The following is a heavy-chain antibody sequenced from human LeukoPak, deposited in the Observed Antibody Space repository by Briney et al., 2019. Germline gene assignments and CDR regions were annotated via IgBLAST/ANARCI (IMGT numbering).Heavy chain of an antibody. V-gene: IGHV3-21*01. J-gene: IGHJ3*02. CDR3: ARDSGDSSGYYDAFDI. Sequence: GGSLRLSCAASGFTFSSYSMNWVRQAPGKGLEWVSSISSSSSYIYYADSVKGRFTISRDNAKNSLYLQMNSLRAKDTAVYYCARDSGDSSGYYDAFDIWGQGTMVTVSS. CDR2: ISSSSSYI. CDR1: GFTFSSYS. D-gene: IGHD3-22*01.